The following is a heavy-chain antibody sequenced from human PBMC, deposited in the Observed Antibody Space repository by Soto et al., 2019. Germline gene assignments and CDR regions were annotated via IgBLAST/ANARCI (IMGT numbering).Heavy chain of an antibody. D-gene: IGHD2-15*01. CDR1: GFTFSSYS. CDR3: ARGRDIVVVVAATPTDNWFDP. V-gene: IGHV3-48*01. CDR2: ISSSSSTI. J-gene: IGHJ5*02. Sequence: GGSLRLSCAASGFTFSSYSMNWVRQAPGKGLEWVSYISSSSSTIYYADSVKGRFTISRDNAKNSRYLQMNSLRAEDTAVYYCARGRDIVVVVAATPTDNWFDPWGQGTLVTVSS.